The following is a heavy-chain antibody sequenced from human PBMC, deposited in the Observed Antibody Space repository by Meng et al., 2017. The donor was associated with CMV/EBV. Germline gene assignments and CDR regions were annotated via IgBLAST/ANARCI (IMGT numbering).Heavy chain of an antibody. J-gene: IGHJ4*02. CDR3: ARGGGLPSNFDY. CDR2: IYSSGST. Sequence: EVARVVSGGGLVHPGGSLRLASASSGFTVSSNYISWVRQAPGKGLEWVSVIYSSGSTYYADSVKGIFSISRDNSKNTLYLQMNSLRAEDTAVYYCARGGGLPSNFDYWGQGTLVTVSS. CDR1: GFTVSSNY. V-gene: IGHV3-66*01. D-gene: IGHD3-16*01.